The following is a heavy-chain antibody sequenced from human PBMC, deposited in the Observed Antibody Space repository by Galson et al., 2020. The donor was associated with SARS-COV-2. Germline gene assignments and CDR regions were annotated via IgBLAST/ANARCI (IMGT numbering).Heavy chain of an antibody. V-gene: IGHV3-30*04. CDR1: GFTFSSYA. D-gene: IGHD3-3*01. CDR3: ARDNLSVTDYDFWSGSFDY. CDR2: ISYDGSNK. Sequence: GGSLRLSCAASGFTFSSYAMHWVRQAPGKGLEWVAVISYDGSNKYYADSVKGRFTISRDNSKNTLYLQMNSLRAEDTAVYYCARDNLSVTDYDFWSGSFDYWGQGTLVTVSS. J-gene: IGHJ4*02.